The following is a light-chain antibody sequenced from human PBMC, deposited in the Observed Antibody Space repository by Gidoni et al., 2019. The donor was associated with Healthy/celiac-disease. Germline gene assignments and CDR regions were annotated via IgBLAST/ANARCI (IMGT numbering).Light chain of an antibody. CDR3: QQLNSYPWT. CDR2: AAS. CDR1: QGISSY. J-gene: IGKJ1*01. Sequence: DIQLTQSPSFLSASVGDRVTITCRASQGISSYLAWYQQKPGKAPKLLIYAASTLQSGVPSRFSGSGSGTEFTLTSSSLQPEDFATYYCQQLNSYPWTFAQGTKVEIK. V-gene: IGKV1-9*01.